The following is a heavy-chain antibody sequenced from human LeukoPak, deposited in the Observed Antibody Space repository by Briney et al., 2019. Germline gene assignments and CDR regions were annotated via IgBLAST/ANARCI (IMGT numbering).Heavy chain of an antibody. V-gene: IGHV4-61*02. CDR1: GGSISSGSYY. Sequence: SQTLSLTSTVSGGSISSGSYYWSWIRQPAGKGLEWIGRIYTSGSTNYNPSLKSRVTISVDTSKNQFSLKLSSVTAADTAVYYCARAVAGDDAFDIWGQGTMVTVSS. CDR3: ARAVAGDDAFDI. J-gene: IGHJ3*02. CDR2: IYTSGST. D-gene: IGHD6-19*01.